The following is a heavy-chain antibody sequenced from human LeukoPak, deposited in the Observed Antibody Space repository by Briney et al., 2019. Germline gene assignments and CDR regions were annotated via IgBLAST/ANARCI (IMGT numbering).Heavy chain of an antibody. J-gene: IGHJ3*02. V-gene: IGHV3-9*03. Sequence: QSGGSLRLSCAASGFTFDDYAMHWVRQAPGKGLEWVSGISWNSGSIGYADSVKGRFTISRDNAKNSLYLQMNSLRAEDMALYYCAKSTGDGPNLGVAFDIWGQGTMVTVSS. CDR1: GFTFDDYA. CDR2: ISWNSGSI. D-gene: IGHD7-27*01. CDR3: AKSTGDGPNLGVAFDI.